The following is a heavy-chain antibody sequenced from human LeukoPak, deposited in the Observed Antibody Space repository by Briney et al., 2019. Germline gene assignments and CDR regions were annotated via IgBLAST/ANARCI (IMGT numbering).Heavy chain of an antibody. J-gene: IGHJ4*02. CDR3: ARQPSGTTYFDY. Sequence: GASVKVSCKTAGYTFRSYDMTWVRQAPGQGLEWMGWIRCYNGQTNYAQKFQGRVTLTTDTSTNTAYMELRSLGSDDTAVYFCARQPSGTTYFDYWGQGTLVTVSS. CDR1: GYTFRSYD. D-gene: IGHD1-7*01. CDR2: IRCYNGQT. V-gene: IGHV1-18*01.